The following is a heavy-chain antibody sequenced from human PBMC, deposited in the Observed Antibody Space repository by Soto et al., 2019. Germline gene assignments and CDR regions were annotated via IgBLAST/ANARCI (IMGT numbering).Heavy chain of an antibody. J-gene: IGHJ6*02. CDR1: GYTFTSNG. Sequence: GASVKVSCKASGYTFTSNGISWLRQAPGQGLEWMGWINPSGGSTSYAQKFQGRVTMTRDTSTSTVYMELSSLRSEDTAVYYCASTIKIVVVPAAKRLTLYYYYYGMDVWGQGTTVTVSS. V-gene: IGHV1-46*03. CDR2: INPSGGST. D-gene: IGHD2-2*01. CDR3: ASTIKIVVVPAAKRLTLYYYYYGMDV.